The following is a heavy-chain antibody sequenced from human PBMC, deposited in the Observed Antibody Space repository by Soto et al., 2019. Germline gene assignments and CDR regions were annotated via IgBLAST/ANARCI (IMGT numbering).Heavy chain of an antibody. CDR3: ARDLRRLMVYAIDWFDP. CDR1: GFTFSSYW. CDR2: IKQDGSEK. V-gene: IGHV3-7*01. J-gene: IGHJ5*02. Sequence: PGGSLRLSCAASGFTFSSYWMSWVRQAPGKGLEWVANIKQDGSEKYYVGSVKGRFTISRDNAKNSLYLQMNSLRAEDTAVYYCARDLRRLMVYAIDWFDPWGQGTLVTVSS. D-gene: IGHD2-8*01.